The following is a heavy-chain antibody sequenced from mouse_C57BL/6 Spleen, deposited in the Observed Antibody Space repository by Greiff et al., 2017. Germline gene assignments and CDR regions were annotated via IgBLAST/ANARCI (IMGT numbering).Heavy chain of an antibody. J-gene: IGHJ3*01. CDR3: VRQTAAWFAY. CDR1: GFSFNTYA. Sequence: EVKLQESGGGLVQPKGSLKLSCAASGFSFNTYAMHWVRQAPGKGLEWVARIRSKSNNYATYYADSVKDRFTISRDDSESMLYLQMNNLKTEDTAMYYCVRQTAAWFAYWGQGTLVTVSA. V-gene: IGHV10-1*01. CDR2: IRSKSNNYAT.